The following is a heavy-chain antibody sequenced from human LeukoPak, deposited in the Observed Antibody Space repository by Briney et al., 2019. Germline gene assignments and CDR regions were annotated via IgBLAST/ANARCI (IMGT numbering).Heavy chain of an antibody. CDR2: IYYSGST. J-gene: IGHJ3*02. D-gene: IGHD5-24*01. Sequence: SETLSLTCTVSGGSISSYYWSWIRQPPGKGLEWIGYIYYSGSTNYNPSLKSRVTISVDTSKNQFSLKLSSVTAADTAVYYCARHRARWLQRGAAFDIWGQGQWSPSLQ. CDR1: GGSISSYY. V-gene: IGHV4-59*08. CDR3: ARHRARWLQRGAAFDI.